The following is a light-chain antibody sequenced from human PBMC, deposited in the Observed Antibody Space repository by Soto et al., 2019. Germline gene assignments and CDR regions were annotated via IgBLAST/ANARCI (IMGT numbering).Light chain of an antibody. Sequence: EIVLTQSPGTLSLSPGERATLSCRASQSVSNNYLAWYQQKPGQAPRLLFYGSSTKATGIPARFSGSGSGTEFTLTISSLQSEDFAVYYCQQYDNWPRTFGQGTKVDIK. J-gene: IGKJ1*01. CDR1: QSVSNN. CDR2: GSS. V-gene: IGKV3-15*01. CDR3: QQYDNWPRT.